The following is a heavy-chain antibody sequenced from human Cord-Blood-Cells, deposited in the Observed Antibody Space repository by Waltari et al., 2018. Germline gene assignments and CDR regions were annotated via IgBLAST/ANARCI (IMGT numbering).Heavy chain of an antibody. D-gene: IGHD2-2*02. V-gene: IGHV1-69*09. CDR1: GGTFSSYA. J-gene: IGHJ6*03. Sequence: QVQLVQSGAEVKKPGSSVKVSCKASGGTFSSYAISWVRQAPGHGLEWMGRISPILGIANYAQKFQGRVTITADKSTSTAYMELSSLRSEDTAVYYCARGARRVVVPAAIGYYYYMDVWGKGTTVTVSS. CDR3: ARGARRVVVPAAIGYYYYMDV. CDR2: ISPILGIA.